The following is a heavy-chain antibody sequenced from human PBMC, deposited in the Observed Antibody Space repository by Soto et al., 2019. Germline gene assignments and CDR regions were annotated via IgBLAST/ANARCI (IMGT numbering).Heavy chain of an antibody. CDR1: GFTFSSYV. J-gene: IGHJ5*02. CDR3: APSPDSNYVWGWFDP. Sequence: QVQLVESGGGVVQPGGSLRLSCATSGFTFSSYVMHWVRQAPGKGLEWVAAISYDGGNKYYADSVKGRFTISRDNSKKTLYLQMNSLGAEDTAVYYCAPSPDSNYVWGWFDPWGQGTLVTVSS. V-gene: IGHV3-30-3*01. CDR2: ISYDGGNK. D-gene: IGHD4-4*01.